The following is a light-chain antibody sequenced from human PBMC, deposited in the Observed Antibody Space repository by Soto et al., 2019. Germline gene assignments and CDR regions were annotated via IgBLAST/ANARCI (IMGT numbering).Light chain of an antibody. CDR1: ESISSW. V-gene: IGKV1-5*03. CDR3: QQHNSYPRT. Sequence: DIQMTQSPSTLSASVGDRVIITCRASESISSWLAWYQQKPGKAPKLLIYKASSLESGVPSRFSGSGSGTEFTLNISSLQPEDFATYYCQQHNSYPRTFGQGTKVEIK. CDR2: KAS. J-gene: IGKJ1*01.